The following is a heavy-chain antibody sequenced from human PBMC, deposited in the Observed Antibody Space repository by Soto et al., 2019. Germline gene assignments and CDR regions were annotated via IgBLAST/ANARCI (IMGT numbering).Heavy chain of an antibody. CDR3: VRDSASVAGKVDFFQH. J-gene: IGHJ1*01. V-gene: IGHV4-39*02. CDR1: GGSISGNGYY. Sequence: QLQLQESGPGLVKPSETLSLTCSVSGGSISGNGYYWGWIRQSPTRGLEWLGGRHFAGATDYSPSLGSRITVSVDTSRNQFSLRLSSVTAADTAVYYCVRDSASVAGKVDFFQHWGPGILVTVSS. CDR2: RHFAGAT. D-gene: IGHD6-13*01.